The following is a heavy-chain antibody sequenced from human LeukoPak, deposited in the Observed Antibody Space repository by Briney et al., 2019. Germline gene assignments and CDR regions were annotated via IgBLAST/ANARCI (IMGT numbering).Heavy chain of an antibody. D-gene: IGHD2-2*02. CDR1: GYTFSDYS. CDR2: MNPNSGGT. J-gene: IGHJ6*02. Sequence: GASLKVSCKASGYTFSDYSLHWVRQVPGQGREWMGWMNPNSGGTNYARKFQGRVTMTRDTSISTAYMELSRLRSDDTAVYYCARRDCRSTSCYNANYGLDVWGQGTTVTVSS. CDR3: ARRDCRSTSCYNANYGLDV. V-gene: IGHV1-2*02.